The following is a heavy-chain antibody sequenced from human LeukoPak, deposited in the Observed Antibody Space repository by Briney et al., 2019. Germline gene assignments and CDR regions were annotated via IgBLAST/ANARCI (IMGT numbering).Heavy chain of an antibody. CDR3: ARGGQYYDFWSGYVGY. CDR2: INHSGST. Sequence: SETLSLTCAVYGGSFSGYYWSWIRQPPGKGLEWIGEINHSGSTNYNPSLKSRVTISVDTSKNQFPLKLSSVTAADTAVYYCARGGQYYDFWSGYVGYWGQGTLVTVSS. CDR1: GGSFSGYY. V-gene: IGHV4-34*01. D-gene: IGHD3-3*01. J-gene: IGHJ4*02.